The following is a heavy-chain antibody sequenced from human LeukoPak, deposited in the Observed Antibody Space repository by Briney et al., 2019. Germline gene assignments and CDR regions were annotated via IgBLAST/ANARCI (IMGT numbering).Heavy chain of an antibody. Sequence: GGTLRLSCAASGFTFSSYGMSWVRQAPGKGLEWVSSISSSSSYIYYADSVKGRFTISRDNSKNTLYLQMNSLRAEDTAVYYCAKDLLGQYYYGSGSLRGPDDYWGQGTLVTVSS. CDR1: GFTFSSYG. CDR2: ISSSSSYI. V-gene: IGHV3-23*01. D-gene: IGHD3-10*01. J-gene: IGHJ4*02. CDR3: AKDLLGQYYYGSGSLRGPDDY.